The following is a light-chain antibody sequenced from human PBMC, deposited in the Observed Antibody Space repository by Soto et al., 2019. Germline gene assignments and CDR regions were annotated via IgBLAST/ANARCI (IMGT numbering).Light chain of an antibody. Sequence: QSVLTQPASVSGSPGQSITISCTGTSSDVGSYNLVSWYQQHPGKAPKLMIYEANKRPSGVSDRFSVSKSGNTASLTISGLQAEDEAEYYCSSYAGYSTSVVFAGGTKVTVL. J-gene: IGLJ2*01. V-gene: IGLV2-23*01. CDR2: EAN. CDR3: SSYAGYSTSVV. CDR1: SSDVGSYNL.